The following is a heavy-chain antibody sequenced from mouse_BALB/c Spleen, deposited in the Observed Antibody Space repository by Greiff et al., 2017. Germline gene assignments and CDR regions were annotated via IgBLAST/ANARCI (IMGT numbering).Heavy chain of an antibody. Sequence: QVQLQQPGAELVKPGASVKLSCKASGYTFTSYWMHWVKQRPGQGLEWIGEINPSNGRTNYNEKFKSKATLTVDKSSSTAYMQLSSLTSEDSAVYYCARSRYRYDGRFDYWGQGTTLTVSS. CDR3: ARSRYRYDGRFDY. CDR2: INPSNGRT. V-gene: IGHV1S81*02. D-gene: IGHD2-14*01. CDR1: GYTFTSYW. J-gene: IGHJ2*01.